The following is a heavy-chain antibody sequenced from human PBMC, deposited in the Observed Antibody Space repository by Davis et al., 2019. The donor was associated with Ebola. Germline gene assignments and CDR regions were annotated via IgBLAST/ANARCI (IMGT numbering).Heavy chain of an antibody. D-gene: IGHD2-2*02. CDR2: INHSGST. CDR1: GGSFSGYY. CDR3: ARYCSSTSCYKRGYGFDY. V-gene: IGHV4-34*01. J-gene: IGHJ4*02. Sequence: PSETLTLTFAVHGGSFSGYYWSWIRQPPGKGLEWIGEINHSGSTNYNPSLKSRVTISVDTSKNQFSLKLSSVTAADTAVYYCARYCSSTSCYKRGYGFDYWGQGTLVTVSS.